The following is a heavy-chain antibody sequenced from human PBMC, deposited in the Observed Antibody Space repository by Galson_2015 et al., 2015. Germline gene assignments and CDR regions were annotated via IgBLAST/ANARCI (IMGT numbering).Heavy chain of an antibody. V-gene: IGHV3-48*03. D-gene: IGHD4-23*01. Sequence: SLRLSCAASAFAFSIYEMNWIRQAPGKGLEWVSYITSTGDTTYYADSVKGRFTVSRDNAKNSLFPQMNSLRAEDTALYYCAKTTVAAGSSWYMDAWGKGTTVTVSS. CDR3: AKTTVAAGSSWYMDA. CDR2: ITSTGDTT. J-gene: IGHJ6*03. CDR1: AFAFSIYE.